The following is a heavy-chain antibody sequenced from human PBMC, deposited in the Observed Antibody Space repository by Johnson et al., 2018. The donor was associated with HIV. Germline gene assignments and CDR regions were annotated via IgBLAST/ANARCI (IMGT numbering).Heavy chain of an antibody. CDR3: ATVYNFWSGRPDSFDV. CDR1: GFTFDDYA. D-gene: IGHD3-3*01. J-gene: IGHJ3*01. V-gene: IGHV3-38-3*01. CDR2: ISGGST. Sequence: VQLVESGGGLVQPGRSLRLSCAASGFTFDDYAMDWVRQGPGKGLEWVSSISGGSTYYADSRKGRFTISRDNSKNTLHLQMNSLRAEDTAGYYCATVYNFWSGRPDSFDVWGQGTMVTVSS.